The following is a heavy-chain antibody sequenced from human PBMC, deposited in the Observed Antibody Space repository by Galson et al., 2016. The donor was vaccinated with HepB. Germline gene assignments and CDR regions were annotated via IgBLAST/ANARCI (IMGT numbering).Heavy chain of an antibody. CDR3: ARDGGQSLPLYYGMDV. CDR2: IYSSGIT. CDR1: GFTINNNH. J-gene: IGHJ6*04. D-gene: IGHD1-26*01. Sequence: SLRLSCAASGFTINNNHMSWVRQAPGKGLEWVSIIYSSGITYYADSMNGRLTVSRDNSKSMVYLQMNSLRPEDTAVYYCARDGGQSLPLYYGMDVWGKGTPVTVST. V-gene: IGHV3-53*01.